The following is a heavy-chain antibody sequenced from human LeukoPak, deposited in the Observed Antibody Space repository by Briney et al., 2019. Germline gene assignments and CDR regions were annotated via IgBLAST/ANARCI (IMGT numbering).Heavy chain of an antibody. CDR1: GAIIKREGFN. J-gene: IGHJ4*02. V-gene: IGHV4-39*01. Sequence: PSETLSLTCSVSGAIIKREGFNWDWIRQPPGKGLEYIGSIFYNGNTYYNPSLESRVTISVDTSKNQFSLNMFYVTAADTAEYYCTRRPKEPGFWSGYVDSWGQGTLVTVSS. CDR2: IFYNGNT. CDR3: TRRPKEPGFWSGYVDS. D-gene: IGHD3-3*01.